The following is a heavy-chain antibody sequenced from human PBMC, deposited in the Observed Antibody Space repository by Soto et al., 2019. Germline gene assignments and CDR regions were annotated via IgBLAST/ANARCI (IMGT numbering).Heavy chain of an antibody. J-gene: IGHJ4*02. CDR3: ASSVLVTSTMNYFDL. Sequence: GESLKISCKGSGFIFTSYWIGWVRQMPGKGLEWMGIIYPDDSDTRYSPSFLGQVTISADKSIKTTYLQWSSLKASDTAIYFCASSVLVTSTMNYFDLWGRGTLVTVSS. CDR2: IYPDDSDT. D-gene: IGHD2-8*02. V-gene: IGHV5-51*01. CDR1: GFIFTSYW.